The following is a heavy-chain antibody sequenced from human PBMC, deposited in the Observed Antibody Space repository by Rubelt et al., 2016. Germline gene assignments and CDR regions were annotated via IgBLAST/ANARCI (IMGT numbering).Heavy chain of an antibody. Sequence: QVQLQESGPGLVKPSETLSLTCTVSGDSVSSNNYYWSWVRRPPGKGPEWIGYVYYTGSTHYNPSLKSRVTISADRSKNQLSLKLGSVTAADTAVYYCASGTVYFDNWGQGTLVTVSS. V-gene: IGHV4-61*01. CDR1: GDSVSSNNYY. CDR2: VYYTGST. J-gene: IGHJ4*02. CDR3: ASGTVYFDN. D-gene: IGHD3/OR15-3a*01.